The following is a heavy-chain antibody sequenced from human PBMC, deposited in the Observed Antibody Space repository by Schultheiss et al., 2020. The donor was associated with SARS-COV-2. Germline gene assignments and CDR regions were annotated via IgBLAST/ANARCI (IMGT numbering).Heavy chain of an antibody. Sequence: GGSLRLSCAASGFTFSSYGMHWVRQAPGKGLEWVAVIWYDGSNKYYEDSVKGRFTIPRDNSKNTLYLQMNSLRAEDTAVYYCARDQEQWLLSHYYYYGMDVWGQGTTVTVAS. J-gene: IGHJ6*02. CDR3: ARDQEQWLLSHYYYYGMDV. CDR1: GFTFSSYG. CDR2: IWYDGSNK. V-gene: IGHV3-33*01. D-gene: IGHD6-19*01.